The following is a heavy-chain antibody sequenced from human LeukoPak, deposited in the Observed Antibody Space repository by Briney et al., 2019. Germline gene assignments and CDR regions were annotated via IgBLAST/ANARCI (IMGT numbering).Heavy chain of an antibody. CDR3: ARDPSGRVFNWFDP. CDR1: GYTFTSYG. D-gene: IGHD3-3*01. J-gene: IGHJ5*02. V-gene: IGHV1-69*06. CDR2: IIPIFGTA. Sequence: SVKVSCKASGYTFTSYGISWVRQAPGQGLEWIGGIIPIFGTANYAQKFQGRVTITADKSTSTAYMELSSLRSEDTAVYYCARDPSGRVFNWFDPWGQETLVTVSS.